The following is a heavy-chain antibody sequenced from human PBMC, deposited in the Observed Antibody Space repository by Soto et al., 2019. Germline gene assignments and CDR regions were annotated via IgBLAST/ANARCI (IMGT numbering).Heavy chain of an antibody. CDR2: ISGSGGST. D-gene: IGHD2-2*01. CDR1: GFTFRSYA. J-gene: IGHJ6*03. Sequence: GSLRLSCAASGFTFRSYAMSWVRQATGKGLEWVSAISGSGGSTYYADSVKGRFTISRDNSKNTLYLQMNSLRAEDTAVYYCAKGGYCSSTSCYYYYYYMDVWGKGTTVTVSS. V-gene: IGHV3-23*01. CDR3: AKGGYCSSTSCYYYYYYMDV.